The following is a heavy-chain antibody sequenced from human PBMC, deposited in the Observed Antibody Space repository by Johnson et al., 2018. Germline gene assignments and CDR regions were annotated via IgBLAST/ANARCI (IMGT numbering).Heavy chain of an antibody. Sequence: QVQLVETGGGLVQPGGSLRLSCAASGFTVSSHYRSWVRQAPGKGLEWVPALSGSGGSPYYADPVQGGLTSPRAHAKNSLYLQMNSLRAGDTDVYYCERGEFLVLAYCGGDCYSAFDIWGQGTMVTVSA. V-gene: IGHV3-11*01. D-gene: IGHD2-21*02. J-gene: IGHJ3*02. CDR2: LSGSGGSP. CDR1: GFTVSSHY. CDR3: ERGEFLVLAYCGGDCYSAFDI.